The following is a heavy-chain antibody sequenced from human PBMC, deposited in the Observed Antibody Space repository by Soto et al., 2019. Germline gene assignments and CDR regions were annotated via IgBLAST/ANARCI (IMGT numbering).Heavy chain of an antibody. D-gene: IGHD5-12*01. J-gene: IGHJ4*02. V-gene: IGHV4-59*01. CDR2: IYYSGST. CDR3: ARAPDSGYDHRPFDY. Sequence: PSETLSLTCTVSGGSISSYYWSWIRQPPGKGLEWIGYIYYSGSTNYNPSLKSRVTISVDTSKNQFSLKLSPVTAADTAVYYCARAPDSGYDHRPFDYWGQGTLVTVSS. CDR1: GGSISSYY.